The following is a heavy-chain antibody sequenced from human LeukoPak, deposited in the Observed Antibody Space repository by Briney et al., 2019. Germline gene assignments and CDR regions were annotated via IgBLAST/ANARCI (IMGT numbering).Heavy chain of an antibody. CDR3: ARRYYDSSGYYYFDY. D-gene: IGHD3-22*01. CDR2: IRYDGSNK. CDR1: GFTFSSCG. V-gene: IGHV3-30*02. J-gene: IGHJ4*02. Sequence: GALRLSCPASGFTFSSCGMHWVRQTPGKGLEWVAFIRYDGSNKYYADSVQGRFTISRDNSKNTLYLQMNSLRAEDTAVYYCARRYYDSSGYYYFDYWGQGTLVTVSS.